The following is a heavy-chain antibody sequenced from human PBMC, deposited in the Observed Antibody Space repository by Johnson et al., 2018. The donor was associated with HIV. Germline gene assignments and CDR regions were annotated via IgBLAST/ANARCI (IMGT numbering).Heavy chain of an antibody. V-gene: IGHV3-11*04. CDR3: ASLYSSSWTNDAFDI. Sequence: QVQLVESGGGLVKPGGSLRLSCAASGFTFSDYYMSWIRQAPGKGLEWVSYISSSGSTIYYADSVKGRFTISRDNAKNSLYLQMNSLRAEDTALYYCASLYSSSWTNDAFDIWGQGTMVTVSS. J-gene: IGHJ3*02. CDR2: ISSSGSTI. D-gene: IGHD6-13*01. CDR1: GFTFSDYY.